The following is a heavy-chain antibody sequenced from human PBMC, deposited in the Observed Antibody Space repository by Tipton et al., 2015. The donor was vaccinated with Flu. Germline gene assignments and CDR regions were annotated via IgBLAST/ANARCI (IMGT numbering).Heavy chain of an antibody. Sequence: TLSLTCTVSSGSIRSTNYFCAWIRQPPGKRLELIGSIYPSGTTYYNPSLKSRVTISVDTSKSQLSLKLNSVTAADTAVYYCARLSYYDVDLKNFYFEDWGQGTLVTVSS. CDR1: SGSIRSTNYF. D-gene: IGHD3-10*02. V-gene: IGHV4-39*01. CDR3: ARLSYYDVDLKNFYFED. J-gene: IGHJ4*02. CDR2: IYPSGTT.